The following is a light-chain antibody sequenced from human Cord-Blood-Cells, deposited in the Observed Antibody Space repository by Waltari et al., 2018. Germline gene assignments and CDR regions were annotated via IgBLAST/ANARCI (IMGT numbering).Light chain of an antibody. CDR1: SSDVGGYNY. J-gene: IGLJ2*01. Sequence: QSALTPPASVSGSPGQSITISCPGTSSDVGGYNYVSWYQQHPGKAPKLMIYEVSNRPSGVSNRFSGSKSGNTASLTISGLQAEDEADYYCSSYTSSSTLVFGGGTKLTVL. V-gene: IGLV2-14*01. CDR2: EVS. CDR3: SSYTSSSTLV.